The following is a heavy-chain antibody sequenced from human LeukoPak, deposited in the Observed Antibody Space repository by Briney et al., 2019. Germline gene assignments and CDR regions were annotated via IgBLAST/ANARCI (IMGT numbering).Heavy chain of an antibody. D-gene: IGHD1-26*01. CDR1: GFTFSAYW. V-gene: IGHV3-74*01. CDR2: INGDGSRT. CDR3: VRDKDMATTADLGY. J-gene: IGHJ4*02. Sequence: PGGSLRLSCAASGFTFSAYWMHWVRQAPGKGLVWVSRINGDGSRTNNADPVKGRFTISRDNAKNTLYLQMNSLRAEDTAVYYCVRDKDMATTADLGYWGQGTLVTVSS.